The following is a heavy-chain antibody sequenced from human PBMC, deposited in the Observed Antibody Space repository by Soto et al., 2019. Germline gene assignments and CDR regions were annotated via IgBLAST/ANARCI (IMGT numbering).Heavy chain of an antibody. CDR3: ARSIVVAGLFDL. CDR1: GGSISSYY. J-gene: IGHJ2*01. V-gene: IGHV4-59*08. D-gene: IGHD2-21*01. Sequence: QVQLQESGPGLVKPSETLSLTCTVSGGSISSYYWSWIRQPPGKGLGWIGYIYYSGSTNYNPALKSRGAISVDTSKNEFSLKLSSVTAADTAVYYCARSIVVAGLFDLWGRGTLVTVSS. CDR2: IYYSGST.